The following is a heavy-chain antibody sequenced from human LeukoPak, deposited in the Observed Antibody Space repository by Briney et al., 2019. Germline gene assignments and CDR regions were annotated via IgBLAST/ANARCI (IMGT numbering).Heavy chain of an antibody. D-gene: IGHD2-15*01. CDR2: ISWNSGSI. Sequence: GGSLRLSCAASGFTFDDYAMHWVRQAPGKGLEWVSGISWNSGSIGYADSVKGRSTISRDNAKNSLYLQMNSLRAEDTALYYCAKDGGCSGGSCYSARDYYYGMDVWGQGTTVTVPS. V-gene: IGHV3-9*01. CDR1: GFTFDDYA. CDR3: AKDGGCSGGSCYSARDYYYGMDV. J-gene: IGHJ6*02.